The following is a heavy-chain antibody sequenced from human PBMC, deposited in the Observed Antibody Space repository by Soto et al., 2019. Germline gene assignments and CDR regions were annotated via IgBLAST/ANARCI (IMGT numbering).Heavy chain of an antibody. Sequence: SVKVSCKASGVTFSSYTISWVRQAPGQGLEWMGTIIPILGIANYAQKFQGRVTITADKSTSTAYMELSSLRSEDTAVYYCANSNFGVVPDAFDIWGQGTMVTVSS. CDR3: ANSNFGVVPDAFDI. CDR1: GVTFSSYT. V-gene: IGHV1-69*02. D-gene: IGHD3-3*01. J-gene: IGHJ3*02. CDR2: IIPILGIA.